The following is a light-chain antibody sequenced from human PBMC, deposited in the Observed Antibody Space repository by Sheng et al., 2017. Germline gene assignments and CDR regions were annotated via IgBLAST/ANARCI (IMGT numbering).Light chain of an antibody. CDR2: AVS. Sequence: QSALTQPASVSGSPGQSITISCTGISSDIGGYNYVSWYQQHPGTAPRLIIYAVSNRPSVISNRFSGSKSGDTASLTIAGLQAEDEADYFCSSYKSNTYVFGSGTKVTVL. V-gene: IGLV2-14*03. CDR3: SSYKSNTYV. J-gene: IGLJ1*01. CDR1: SSDIGGYNY.